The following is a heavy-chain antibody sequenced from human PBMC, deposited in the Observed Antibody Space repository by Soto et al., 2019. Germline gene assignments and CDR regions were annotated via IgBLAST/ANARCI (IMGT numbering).Heavy chain of an antibody. CDR3: TRDASRHSSACGWLGP. Sequence: PVGSLRLSSAASVFTFRSFTMNWVRQAPGKGLEWVSTISSNSAYIYYTDALRGRFTISRDNAKNSLHLQMNSLRAEDTAVYYCTRDASRHSSACGWLGPWGQGTLVPVYS. J-gene: IGHJ5*02. CDR2: ISSNSAYI. V-gene: IGHV3-21*01. D-gene: IGHD6-13*01. CDR1: VFTFRSFT.